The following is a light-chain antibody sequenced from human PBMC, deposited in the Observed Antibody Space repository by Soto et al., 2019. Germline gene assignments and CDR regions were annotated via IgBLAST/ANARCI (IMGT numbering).Light chain of an antibody. Sequence: QSVLTQPPSVSGAPGQRVTISCTGSNSNIGAGFDAHWYQHLPGTAPKLLIFGNINRPSGVPDRFSGSRSGTSASLAITGLQAEDEAFYYCQSYDKSLSGSGVFGGGTKLTVL. CDR2: GNI. CDR3: QSYDKSLSGSGV. J-gene: IGLJ3*02. V-gene: IGLV1-40*01. CDR1: NSNIGAGFD.